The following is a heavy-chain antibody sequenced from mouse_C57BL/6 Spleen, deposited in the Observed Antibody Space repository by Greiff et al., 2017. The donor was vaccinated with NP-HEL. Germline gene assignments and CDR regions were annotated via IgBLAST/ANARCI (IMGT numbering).Heavy chain of an antibody. J-gene: IGHJ3*01. CDR2: INPNNGGT. CDR3: ARRGSNLSWFAY. V-gene: IGHV1-26*01. Sequence: VQLQQSGPELVKPGASVKISCKASGYTFTDYYMNWVKQSHGKSLEWIGDINPNNGGTSYNQKFKGKATLTVDKSSSTAYMELRSLTSEDSAVYYCARRGSNLSWFAYWGQGTLVTVSA. D-gene: IGHD2-5*01. CDR1: GYTFTDYY.